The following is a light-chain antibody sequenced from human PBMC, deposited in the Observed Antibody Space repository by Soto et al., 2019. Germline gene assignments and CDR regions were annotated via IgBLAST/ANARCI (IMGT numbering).Light chain of an antibody. CDR1: QSVSSK. V-gene: IGKV3-15*01. CDR3: QQYNTWPYT. J-gene: IGKJ2*01. CDR2: GAS. Sequence: EIVMTQSPATLSVSPGERATLSCRASQSVSSKLVWYQQKPGQAPRLLIYGASTRATGIPARFSASASGTASTLTISSLQSEDFAVYYCQQYNTWPYTFGQGTKLEIK.